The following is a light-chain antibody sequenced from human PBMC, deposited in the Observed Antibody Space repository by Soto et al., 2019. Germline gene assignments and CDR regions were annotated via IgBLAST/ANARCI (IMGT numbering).Light chain of an antibody. Sequence: QSALTPPASVSGSPGQSITISCTGTSSDVGGYNYVSWYQQHPGKAPKLMIYDVSNRPSGVFNRFSGSKSGNTASLTISGLQAEDEADYYCSSYTSSSFYVFGTGTKVTVL. J-gene: IGLJ1*01. V-gene: IGLV2-14*01. CDR2: DVS. CDR1: SSDVGGYNY. CDR3: SSYTSSSFYV.